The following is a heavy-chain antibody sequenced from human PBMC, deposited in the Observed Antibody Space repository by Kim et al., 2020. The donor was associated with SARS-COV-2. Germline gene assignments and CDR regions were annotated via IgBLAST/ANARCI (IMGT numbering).Heavy chain of an antibody. CDR1: GFSFSSFG. D-gene: IGHD3-10*01. V-gene: IGHV3-30*18. Sequence: GGSLRLSCAASGFSFSSFGMHWVRQAPGKGLEWVAVISYDGSNKYYADSVKGRFTISRDNSKNTLYLQMNSLRAEDTAVYYCAKDRPPFVVVPAAGELLWFGELPTSFDYWGQGTLVTVSS. J-gene: IGHJ4*02. CDR3: AKDRPPFVVVPAAGELLWFGELPTSFDY. CDR2: ISYDGSNK.